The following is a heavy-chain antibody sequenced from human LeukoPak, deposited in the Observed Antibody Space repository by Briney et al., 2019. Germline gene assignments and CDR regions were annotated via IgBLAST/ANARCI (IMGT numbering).Heavy chain of an antibody. Sequence: PGGSLRLSCAASGFTVGSYYMNWVRQAPGKGLEWVSVIYSGGSTSSADSVKGRFTISRDNSKNTLYLQMNSLRAEDTAVYYCAGSTTVAYNWGQGTLVTVSS. V-gene: IGHV3-53*01. J-gene: IGHJ4*02. CDR2: IYSGGST. D-gene: IGHD4-23*01. CDR1: GFTVGSYY. CDR3: AGSTTVAYN.